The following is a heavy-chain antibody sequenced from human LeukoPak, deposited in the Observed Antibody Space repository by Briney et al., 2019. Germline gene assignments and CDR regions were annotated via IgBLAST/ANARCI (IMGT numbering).Heavy chain of an antibody. D-gene: IGHD2-2*02. Sequence: GGSLRLSCAASGFTFSSYAMSWVRQAPGKGLEWVSAISGSGGSTYYADSVKGRFTISRDNSKNTLYLQMNSLRAEDTAIYYCAKGAVSCQLLYPFDYWGQGTLVTVSS. CDR2: ISGSGGST. J-gene: IGHJ4*02. V-gene: IGHV3-23*01. CDR1: GFTFSSYA. CDR3: AKGAVSCQLLYPFDY.